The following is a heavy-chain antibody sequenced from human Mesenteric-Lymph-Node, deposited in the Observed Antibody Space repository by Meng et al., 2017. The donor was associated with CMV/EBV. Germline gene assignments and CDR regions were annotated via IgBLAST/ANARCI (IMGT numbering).Heavy chain of an antibody. CDR1: GLTFSSYA. J-gene: IGHJ4*02. CDR3: TRAPRPGYSSSWTDY. D-gene: IGHD6-13*01. Sequence: GESLKISCAASGLTFSSYAMSWVRQAPGKGLEWVSSISGTGSDTYCADSVKGRFTISRDNSKNMLYLQMNSLRAEDTAIYYCTRAPRPGYSSSWTDYWGQGTLVTVSS. V-gene: IGHV3-23*01. CDR2: ISGTGSDT.